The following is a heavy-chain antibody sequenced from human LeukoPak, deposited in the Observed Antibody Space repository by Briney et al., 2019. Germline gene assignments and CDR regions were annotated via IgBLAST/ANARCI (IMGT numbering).Heavy chain of an antibody. D-gene: IGHD6-6*01. Sequence: SETLSLTCTVSGGSISSYYWSWIRQPPGKGLEWIGYIYYSGSTYYNPSLKSRVTISVDTSKNQFSLKLSSVTAADTAVYYCARSLAARLFDYWGQGTLVTVSS. CDR3: ARSLAARLFDY. CDR1: GGSISSYY. V-gene: IGHV4-59*12. J-gene: IGHJ4*02. CDR2: IYYSGST.